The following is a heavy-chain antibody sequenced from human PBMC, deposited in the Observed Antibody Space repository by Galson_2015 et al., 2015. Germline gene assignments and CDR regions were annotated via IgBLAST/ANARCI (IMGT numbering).Heavy chain of an antibody. V-gene: IGHV3-30*18. D-gene: IGHD4-17*01. CDR2: ISYDGSNK. J-gene: IGHJ6*02. CDR3: VKDYYGDSSYYYYYYGMDV. CDR1: GFTFSSYG. Sequence: SLRLSCAASGFTFSSYGMHWVRQAPGKGLEWVAVISYDGSNKYYADSVKGRFTISRDNSKNTLYLQMNSLRAEDTAVYYCVKDYYGDSSYYYYYYGMDVWGQGTTVTVSS.